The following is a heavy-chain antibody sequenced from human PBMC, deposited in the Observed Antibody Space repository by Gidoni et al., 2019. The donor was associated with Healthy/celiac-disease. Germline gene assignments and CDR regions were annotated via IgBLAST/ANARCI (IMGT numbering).Heavy chain of an antibody. CDR2: IIPIFGTA. V-gene: IGHV1-69*01. J-gene: IGHJ6*02. CDR1: GGTCSSYA. D-gene: IGHD2-8*01. Sequence: QVQLVQSGAEVKKPGSTVKVSCKASGGTCSSYAISWVRQAPGQGLEWMGGIIPIFGTANYAQKFQGRVTITADESTSTAYMELSSLRSEDTAVYYCARTIVLMVYAIYYGMDVWGQGTTVTVSS. CDR3: ARTIVLMVYAIYYGMDV.